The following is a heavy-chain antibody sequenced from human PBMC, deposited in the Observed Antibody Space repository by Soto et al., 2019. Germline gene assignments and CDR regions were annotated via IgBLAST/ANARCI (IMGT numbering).Heavy chain of an antibody. CDR1: GDSITKSTYY. CDR2: IYYAGST. V-gene: IGHV4-39*01. CDR3: ASVPYYGSGGDGPYFFDY. J-gene: IGHJ4*02. Sequence: SETLSLTCTVSGDSITKSTYYWAWVRQTPGKGPEWIGSIYYAGSTYYNPSLQSRVTISVDASKNQFSLELQSVTAADSAVYYCASVPYYGSGGDGPYFFDYWGQGIPVTVSS. D-gene: IGHD2-15*01.